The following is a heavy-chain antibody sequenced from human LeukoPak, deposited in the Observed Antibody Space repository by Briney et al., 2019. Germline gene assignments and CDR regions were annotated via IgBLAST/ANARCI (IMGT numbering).Heavy chain of an antibody. D-gene: IGHD6-6*01. V-gene: IGHV3-30*18. CDR2: ISYDGSNK. Sequence: PGGSLRLSCAASGFTFSSYGMHWVRQAPGKGLEWVAVISYDGSNKYYADSVKGRFTISRDNSKNTLYLQMNSLRAEDTAVYYCAKDMAIAARQPFDYWGQGTLVTVSS. CDR1: GFTFSSYG. J-gene: IGHJ4*02. CDR3: AKDMAIAARQPFDY.